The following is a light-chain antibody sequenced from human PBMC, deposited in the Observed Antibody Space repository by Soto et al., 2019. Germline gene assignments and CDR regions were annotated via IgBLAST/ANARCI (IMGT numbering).Light chain of an antibody. CDR1: QSVSNSC. J-gene: IGKJ1*01. Sequence: EIVLTPSPGTLSLSPWERATLSWRASQSVSNSCLAWYDQMPGQAPRLLIYGASNRATGIPDRFSGSVSGPDFSLTISSLEPEDFAVYYCQQYGSSGTFGQGTKVDI. CDR2: GAS. V-gene: IGKV3-20*01. CDR3: QQYGSSGT.